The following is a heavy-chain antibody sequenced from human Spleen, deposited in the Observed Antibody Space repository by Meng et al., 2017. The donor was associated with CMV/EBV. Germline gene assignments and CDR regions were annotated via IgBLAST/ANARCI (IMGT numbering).Heavy chain of an antibody. CDR3: ARVGSTGNAFDI. V-gene: IGHV4-4*02. CDR1: GGSIRITHW. CDR2: IYHSGCT. D-gene: IGHD1-14*01. Sequence: SQTLSLTCGVSGGSIRITHWWSWVRQPPGKGLEWIGEIYHSGCTNYNPSLKSRVTLSIDNSKKQFSLKLSSVTAADTAVYYCARVGSTGNAFDIWGQGTMVTVSS. J-gene: IGHJ3*02.